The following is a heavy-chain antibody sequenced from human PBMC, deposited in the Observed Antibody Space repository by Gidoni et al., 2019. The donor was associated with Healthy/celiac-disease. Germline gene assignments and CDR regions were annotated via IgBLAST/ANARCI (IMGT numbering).Heavy chain of an antibody. Sequence: QVQLVESGGGVVTPGRSLRLSCAASGFTFSSYGMHWVRQAPGKGLEWVAVISYDGSNKYYADSVKGRFTISRDNSKNTLYLQMNSLRAEDTAVYDCAKEPNIDWTTPDYYYGMDVWGQGTTVTVSS. CDR2: ISYDGSNK. D-gene: IGHD3-9*01. CDR3: AKEPNIDWTTPDYYYGMDV. J-gene: IGHJ6*02. CDR1: GFTFSSYG. V-gene: IGHV3-30*18.